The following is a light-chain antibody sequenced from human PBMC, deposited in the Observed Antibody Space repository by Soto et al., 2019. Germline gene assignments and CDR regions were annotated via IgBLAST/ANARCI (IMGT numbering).Light chain of an antibody. Sequence: DIVMTQSPLSLPVTPGVPASSSCRSSQSLLHRNGNNNLDWYLQKPGQSLQLLIYLGSNRASGVPDRFSGSGSGTDFTLKISRVEAEDVGVYYCMQALQTPAFGQGTKVEIK. CDR3: MQALQTPA. J-gene: IGKJ1*01. V-gene: IGKV2-28*01. CDR1: QSLLHRNGNNN. CDR2: LGS.